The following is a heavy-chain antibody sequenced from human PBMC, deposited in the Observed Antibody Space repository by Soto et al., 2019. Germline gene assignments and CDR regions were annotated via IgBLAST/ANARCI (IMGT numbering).Heavy chain of an antibody. Sequence: GGSLRLSCAASGFTFSSYAMSWVRQAPGKGLEWVSAISGSGGSTYYADSVKGRFTISRDNSKNTLYLQMNSLRAEDTAVYYCAKAMRLVKTYYYGMDVWGQGTTVTVSS. J-gene: IGHJ6*02. CDR3: AKAMRLVKTYYYGMDV. CDR1: GFTFSSYA. CDR2: ISGSGGST. D-gene: IGHD3-22*01. V-gene: IGHV3-23*01.